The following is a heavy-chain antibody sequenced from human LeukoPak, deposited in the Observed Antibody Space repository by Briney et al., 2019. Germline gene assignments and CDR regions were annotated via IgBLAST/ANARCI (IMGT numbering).Heavy chain of an antibody. CDR3: ARLSGSGSTQFDY. CDR1: GGSISSSSYY. V-gene: IGHV4-39*01. D-gene: IGHD3-10*01. CDR2: IYYSGST. Sequence: SETLSLTCTVSGGSISSSSYYWGWIRQPPGKVLEWIGSIYYSGSTYYNPSLKSRVTISVDTSKNQFSLKLSSVTAADTAVYYCARLSGSGSTQFDYWGQGTLVTVSS. J-gene: IGHJ4*02.